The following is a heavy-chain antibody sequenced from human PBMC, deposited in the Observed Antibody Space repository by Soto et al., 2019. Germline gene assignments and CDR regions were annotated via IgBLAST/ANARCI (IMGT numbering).Heavy chain of an antibody. J-gene: IGHJ4*02. V-gene: IGHV5-51*01. CDR2: IYPGDSDT. D-gene: IGHD1-1*01. Sequence: GESLKISCKASGYRFTSSWIGWVRQMPGKGLEWMGIIYPGDSDTRYRPSFQGQVTISADKSSSTAYLQWNSLQASDTAMYYCARLPGIVAPGTVFLDNWGPGTMVIVSS. CDR3: ARLPGIVAPGTVFLDN. CDR1: GYRFTSSW.